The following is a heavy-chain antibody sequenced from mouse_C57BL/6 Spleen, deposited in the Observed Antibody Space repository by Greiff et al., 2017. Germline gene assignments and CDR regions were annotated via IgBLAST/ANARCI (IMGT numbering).Heavy chain of an antibody. Sequence: EVQLVESGGDLVKPGGSLKLSCAASGFTFSSYGMSWVRQTPDKRLVWVATISSGGSYTYYPGSVKGRFTISRDNAKNTLYLHMSSLKSEDTAMYYCARSFYDYDHYYAMDYWGQGTSVTVSS. CDR3: ARSFYDYDHYYAMDY. J-gene: IGHJ4*01. CDR1: GFTFSSYG. V-gene: IGHV5-6*01. CDR2: ISSGGSYT. D-gene: IGHD2-4*01.